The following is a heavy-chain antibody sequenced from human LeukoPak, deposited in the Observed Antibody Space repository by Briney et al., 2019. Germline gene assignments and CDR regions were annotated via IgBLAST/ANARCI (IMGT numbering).Heavy chain of an antibody. CDR3: ARVPATVSRPCDS. Sequence: SETLSLTCAVYGGPFDGYYWTLVRQTPGKGLEWIGEIGHDGGTNYNPSLRSRVTISIDTSKKQFSLKLSSVTAADTAVYYCARVPATVSRPCDSWGQGTLVTVPS. D-gene: IGHD2-15*01. CDR2: IGHDGGT. CDR1: GGPFDGYY. V-gene: IGHV4-34*01. J-gene: IGHJ4*02.